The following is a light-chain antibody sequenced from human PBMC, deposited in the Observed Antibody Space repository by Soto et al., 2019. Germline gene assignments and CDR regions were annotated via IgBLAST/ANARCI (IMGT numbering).Light chain of an antibody. CDR3: QQRSSWPST. Sequence: EIVLTQSPATLSLSPGERATLSCRASQSVSGYLAWSHQKPGQAPRRLIYDASNRATGIPARFSGSGSGTDFTLTITSLEPEDFAVYYCQQRSSWPSTFGGGTKVEI. CDR2: DAS. J-gene: IGKJ4*01. CDR1: QSVSGY. V-gene: IGKV3-11*01.